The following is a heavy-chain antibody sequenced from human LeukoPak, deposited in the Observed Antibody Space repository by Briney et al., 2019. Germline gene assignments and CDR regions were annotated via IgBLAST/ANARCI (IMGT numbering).Heavy chain of an antibody. J-gene: IGHJ4*02. CDR1: TFTFDDYA. Sequence: PGGSLRLSCAASTFTFDDYAMHWLRQAPGKGLEWVSGISWNSGSIVYADSVKGRFTISRDNAKNSLYLQMNSLRAEDTALYYCAKGQVVYYYDSSGYPDTFDYWGQGTLVTVSS. CDR3: AKGQVVYYYDSSGYPDTFDY. CDR2: ISWNSGSI. D-gene: IGHD3-22*01. V-gene: IGHV3-9*01.